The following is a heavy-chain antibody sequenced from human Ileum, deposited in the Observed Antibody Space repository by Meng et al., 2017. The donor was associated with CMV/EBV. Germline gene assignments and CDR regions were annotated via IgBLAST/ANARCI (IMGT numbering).Heavy chain of an antibody. J-gene: IGHJ4*02. D-gene: IGHD3-3*01. CDR2: ISYDGSNK. Sequence: CAVSGFTFSSYAMHWVRQAPGKGLEWVAVISYDGSNKYYADSVKGRFTISRDNSKNTLYLQMNSLRAEDTAVYYCARDRDFWSGYFDYWGQGTLVTSPQ. V-gene: IGHV3-30*04. CDR1: GFTFSSYA. CDR3: ARDRDFWSGYFDY.